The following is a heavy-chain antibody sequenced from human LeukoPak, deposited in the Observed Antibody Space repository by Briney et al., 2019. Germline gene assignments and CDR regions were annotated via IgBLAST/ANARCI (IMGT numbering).Heavy chain of an antibody. CDR2: INHSGST. CDR1: GGSFSGYY. CDR3: ARDGTPNYSSGWVHMDV. D-gene: IGHD6-25*01. Sequence: SETLSLTCAVYGGSFSGYYWSWIRQPPGKGLEWIGEINHSGSTDYNPSLKSRVTISVDTSKNQFSLRLSSVTAADTAVYYCARDGTPNYSSGWVHMDVWGKGTTVTISS. V-gene: IGHV4-34*01. J-gene: IGHJ6*03.